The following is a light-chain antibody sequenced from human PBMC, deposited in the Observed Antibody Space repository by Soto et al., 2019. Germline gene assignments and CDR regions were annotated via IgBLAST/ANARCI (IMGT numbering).Light chain of an antibody. J-gene: IGKJ5*01. CDR3: QQYNDWPPIT. V-gene: IGKV3-15*01. Sequence: EIVMTQSPASLSVSPGEIATLSCSASQNVNSNLAWYQQKPGQAPRLLIYYASTRATGVPARFSGSGSGTEFTLTISSLQSEDFAVYYCQQYNDWPPITFGQGTRLEIK. CDR1: QNVNSN. CDR2: YAS.